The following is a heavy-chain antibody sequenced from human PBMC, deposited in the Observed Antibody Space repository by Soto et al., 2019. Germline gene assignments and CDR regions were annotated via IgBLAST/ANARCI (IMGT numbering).Heavy chain of an antibody. V-gene: IGHV3-30*18. J-gene: IGHJ6*04. CDR2: ISYDGHNK. CDR3: AKDLEAYGDYNYDYYGMDV. CDR1: GFTFTTFG. Sequence: QVQLVESGGGVVQPGGSLRLSCTASGFTFTTFGIHWVRQAPGKGLEWVALISYDGHNKYYSDSVKGRFTISRDNYKNTLSLQMNSLRGADTAVYYCAKDLEAYGDYNYDYYGMDVWGKGTTVSVSS. D-gene: IGHD4-17*01.